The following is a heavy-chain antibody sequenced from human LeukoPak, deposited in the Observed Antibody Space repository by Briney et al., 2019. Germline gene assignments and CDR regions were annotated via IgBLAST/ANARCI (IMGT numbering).Heavy chain of an antibody. D-gene: IGHD1-1*01. Sequence: GGSLRLSCAASGFTVSSNYMSWVRQAPGKGREWVSAISGSGASTYYADSGKGRFTISRDNSKNSLFVQMNSLRAEDTAVYFCAKSRSGSANWALQIFDNWGQGTLVTVSS. CDR1: GFTVSSNY. J-gene: IGHJ4*02. V-gene: IGHV3-23*01. CDR3: AKSRSGSANWALQIFDN. CDR2: ISGSGAST.